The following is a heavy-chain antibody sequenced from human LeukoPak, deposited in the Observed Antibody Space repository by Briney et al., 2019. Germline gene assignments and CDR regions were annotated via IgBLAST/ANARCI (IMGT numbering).Heavy chain of an antibody. J-gene: IGHJ4*02. Sequence: GGSLRLSCAASGFTVSNNFMNWVRQAPGKGLEWVSVICDVGNTYYADYVKDRFNISRDNSKNTLYLQMNSLRVEDTAVYYCTRDAPAGGKLDSWGQGTLVTVSS. CDR1: GFTVSNNF. V-gene: IGHV3-66*01. D-gene: IGHD4-23*01. CDR3: TRDAPAGGKLDS. CDR2: ICDVGNT.